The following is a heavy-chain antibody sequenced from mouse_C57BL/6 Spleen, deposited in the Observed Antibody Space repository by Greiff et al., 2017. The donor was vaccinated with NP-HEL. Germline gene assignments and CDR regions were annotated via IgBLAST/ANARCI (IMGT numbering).Heavy chain of an antibody. J-gene: IGHJ1*03. Sequence: QVQLQQSGAELVRPGASVKLSCKASGYTFTDYYINWVKQRPGQGLEWIARIYPGSGNTYYNEKFKGKATLTAEKSSSTAYMQLSSLTSEDSAVYFCAEGDGYYPDVWGTGTTVTVSS. CDR3: AEGDGYYPDV. D-gene: IGHD2-3*01. CDR2: IYPGSGNT. V-gene: IGHV1-76*01. CDR1: GYTFTDYY.